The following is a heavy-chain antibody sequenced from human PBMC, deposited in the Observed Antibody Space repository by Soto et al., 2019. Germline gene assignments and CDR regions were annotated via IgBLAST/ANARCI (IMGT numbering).Heavy chain of an antibody. D-gene: IGHD6-13*01. CDR1: GYTFTSYA. CDR2: INAGNGNT. CDR3: ARMGSSSWYLIAFDI. J-gene: IGHJ3*02. V-gene: IGHV1-3*01. Sequence: ASVKVSCKASGYTFTSYAMHWVRQAPGQRLEWMGWINAGNGNTKYSQKFQGRVTITRDTSASTAYMELSSLRSEDTAVYYCARMGSSSWYLIAFDIWGQGTMVTVSS.